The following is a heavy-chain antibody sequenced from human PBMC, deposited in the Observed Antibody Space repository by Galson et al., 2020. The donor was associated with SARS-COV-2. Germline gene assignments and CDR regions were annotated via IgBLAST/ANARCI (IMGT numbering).Heavy chain of an antibody. CDR2: ISAYNGNT. J-gene: IGHJ4*02. D-gene: IGHD2-2*01. CDR3: ARDDRLYCSSTSCYPFDF. CDR1: GYIFTSYG. V-gene: IGHV1-18*01. Sequence: ASVKVSCKASGYIFTSYGITWVRQAPGQGLEWMGWISAYNGNTNYAQNFQGSVTMTTDTSTSTAYMELRSLRSDDTAVYYCARDDRLYCSSTSCYPFDFWGQGTLVTVSS.